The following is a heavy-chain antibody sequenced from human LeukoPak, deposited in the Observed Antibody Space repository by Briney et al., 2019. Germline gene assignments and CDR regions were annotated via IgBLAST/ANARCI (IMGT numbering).Heavy chain of an antibody. V-gene: IGHV4-61*01. CDR2: IYYSGST. Sequence: SETLSLTCTVSGGSVNSGSYYWNWIRQPPGKGLEWIGYIYYSGSTSYNPSLKSRVTISVDTSKNQFSLKLSSVTAADTAVYYCARAAYSGSYHSDYWGQGTLVTVSS. D-gene: IGHD1-26*01. J-gene: IGHJ4*02. CDR3: ARAAYSGSYHSDY. CDR1: GGSVNSGSYY.